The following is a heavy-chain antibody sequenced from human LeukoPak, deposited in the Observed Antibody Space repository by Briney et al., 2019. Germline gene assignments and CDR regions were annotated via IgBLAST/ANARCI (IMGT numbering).Heavy chain of an antibody. CDR2: INHSGST. Sequence: SETLSLTCAVYGGSLSDYYWSWFRQPPGKGLEWIGEINHSGSTDYNPSLKSRVTISVDTSKNQFSLKLSSVTAADTAVYHCAYSSGYLQQWGQGTLATVSS. V-gene: IGHV4-34*01. CDR1: GGSLSDYY. D-gene: IGHD3-22*01. J-gene: IGHJ1*01. CDR3: AYSSGYLQQ.